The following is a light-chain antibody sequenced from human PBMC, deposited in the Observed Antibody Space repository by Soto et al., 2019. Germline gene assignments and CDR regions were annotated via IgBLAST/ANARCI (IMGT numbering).Light chain of an antibody. J-gene: IGKJ2*01. Sequence: DIQMTQSPPSLSASVGDRVTITCRTSRSISGYVNWYQQKPGKGPNLLIYAASSLQSGVPSRFSGSGSGTDFTLTINSLQPEDFATYYCQQSYSTPYTFGQGTKLEIK. V-gene: IGKV1-39*01. CDR2: AAS. CDR3: QQSYSTPYT. CDR1: RSISGY.